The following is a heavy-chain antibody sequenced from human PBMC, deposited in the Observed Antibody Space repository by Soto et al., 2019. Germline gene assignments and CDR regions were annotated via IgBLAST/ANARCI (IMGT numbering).Heavy chain of an antibody. J-gene: IGHJ3*02. V-gene: IGHV1-8*01. CDR1: GYTFSSYD. D-gene: IGHD6-19*01. CDR2: MNPNSGNT. CDR3: ARDNLGQWVTWGSLNAFDI. Sequence: ASVKVSCKASGYTFSSYDINWVRQTTGQGLEWMGWMNPNSGNTGYAQKFQGRVTMTRSTSTSTAYMELSSLKSEDTAVYYCARDNLGQWVTWGSLNAFDIWCQGIMVTVS.